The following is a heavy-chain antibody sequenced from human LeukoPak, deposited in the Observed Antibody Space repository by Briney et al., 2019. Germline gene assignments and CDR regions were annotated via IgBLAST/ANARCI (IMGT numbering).Heavy chain of an antibody. CDR2: ISYDGYNK. J-gene: IGHJ4*02. Sequence: GGSLRLSCAASGFTFSSYSMNWVRQAPGKGLEWVAFISYDGYNKNYADSVKGRFTISRDNSKNTLYLLMYSLRAEDTGVYYSAKDYDYGDYAADYWGQGILVTVSS. V-gene: IGHV3-30*18. D-gene: IGHD4-17*01. CDR1: GFTFSSYS. CDR3: AKDYDYGDYAADY.